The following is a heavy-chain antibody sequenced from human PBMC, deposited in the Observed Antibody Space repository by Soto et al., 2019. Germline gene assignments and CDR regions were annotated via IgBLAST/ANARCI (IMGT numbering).Heavy chain of an antibody. CDR2: ISGSGGST. CDR3: AKVLYYYDSSGYYYYFDY. CDR1: GFTFSSYA. V-gene: IGHV3-23*01. Sequence: GGSLRLSCAASGFTFSSYAMSWVRQAPGKGLEWVSAISGSGGSTCYADSVKGRFTISRDNSKNTLYLQMNSLRAEDTAVYYCAKVLYYYDSSGYYYYFDYWGQGTLVTVSS. J-gene: IGHJ4*02. D-gene: IGHD3-22*01.